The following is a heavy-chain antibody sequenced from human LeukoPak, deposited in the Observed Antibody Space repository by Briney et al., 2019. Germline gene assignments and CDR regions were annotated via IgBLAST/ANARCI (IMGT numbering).Heavy chain of an antibody. D-gene: IGHD3-22*01. CDR3: ARALPDYYYDSSGYYQYYFDY. Sequence: GRSLRLSWAASGFTVSSKCMSSVRQAPGNGLGWVSVILSGVITYYADSVKGRFTISRDNSKNTLYLQMNSLRAEDTAVYYCARALPDYYYDSSGYYQYYFDYWGQGTLVTVSS. V-gene: IGHV3-53*01. CDR2: ILSGVIT. J-gene: IGHJ4*02. CDR1: GFTVSSKC.